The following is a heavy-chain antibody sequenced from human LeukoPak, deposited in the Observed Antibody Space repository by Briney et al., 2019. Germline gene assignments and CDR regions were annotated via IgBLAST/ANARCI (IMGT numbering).Heavy chain of an antibody. J-gene: IGHJ2*01. Sequence: GGSLRLSCAASGFTFSSYGMSWVRQAPGKGLEWVSAISGSGGSTYYADSVKGRFTISRDNSKNTLYLQMNSLRAEDTAVYYCAGSDTTGYLPREWDYSCSDLGGRAPLVTVSS. CDR3: AGSDTTGYLPREWDYSCSDL. V-gene: IGHV3-23*01. D-gene: IGHD3-9*01. CDR2: ISGSGGST. CDR1: GFTFSSYG.